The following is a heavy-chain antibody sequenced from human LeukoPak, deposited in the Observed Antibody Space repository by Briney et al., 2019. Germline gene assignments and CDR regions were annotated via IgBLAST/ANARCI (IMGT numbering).Heavy chain of an antibody. CDR2: ISYDGSSE. D-gene: IGHD5-24*01. CDR3: AKDFRDGYNHPSYYFDS. V-gene: IGHV3-30*18. CDR1: GFTFSSYG. J-gene: IGHJ4*02. Sequence: GRSLRLTCAASGFTFSSYGMHWVRQAPGKGLEWVAVISYDGSSEYYADSVQGRFTVARDNSKNTMYLQMNSLRAEDTAVYYCAKDFRDGYNHPSYYFDSWGQGTLVTVSS.